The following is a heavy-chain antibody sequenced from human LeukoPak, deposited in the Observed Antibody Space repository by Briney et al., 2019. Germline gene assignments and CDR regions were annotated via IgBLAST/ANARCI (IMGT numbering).Heavy chain of an antibody. CDR2: VDPEDGET. J-gene: IGHJ4*02. CDR3: ATTTAVGATVFLDY. Sequence: ASVKVSCKVSGYTFTDYYMHWVQQAPGKGLEWMGLVDPEDGETIYAEKFQGRVTITADTSTDTAYMELSSQRSEDTAVYYCATTTAVGATVFLDYWGQGTLVTVSS. CDR1: GYTFTDYY. V-gene: IGHV1-69-2*01. D-gene: IGHD1-26*01.